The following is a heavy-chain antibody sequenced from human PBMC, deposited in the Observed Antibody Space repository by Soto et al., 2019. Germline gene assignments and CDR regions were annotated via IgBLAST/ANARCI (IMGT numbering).Heavy chain of an antibody. Sequence: QVHLVESGGGVVQPGKSLRLSCAASGLTFSNYGFHWVRQAPGKGLEWVAVISYDGSHEFYTDCVKGRFTISRDNSKNTVSLQMINLGPEDTALYYCAKDSGDTHDPPLHNYFDPWGMGTLVTVSS. V-gene: IGHV3-30*18. CDR2: ISYDGSHE. D-gene: IGHD3-10*01. CDR3: AKDSGDTHDPPLHNYFDP. J-gene: IGHJ5*02. CDR1: GLTFSNYG.